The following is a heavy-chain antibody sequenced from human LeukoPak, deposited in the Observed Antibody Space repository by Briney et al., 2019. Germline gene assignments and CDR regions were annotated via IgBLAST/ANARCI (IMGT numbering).Heavy chain of an antibody. CDR2: INPSGGST. CDR1: GYTFTSYY. CDR3: ARDEGSGSILTSHFDF. V-gene: IGHV1-46*01. Sequence: ASVKVSCKASGYTFTSYYMHWVRQAPGQGLEWMGIINPSGGSTSYAQKFQGRVTFTADTSTSTDYMELIGLRSEDTAVYYCARDEGSGSILTSHFDFWGQGTLVTVSS. J-gene: IGHJ4*02. D-gene: IGHD3-10*01.